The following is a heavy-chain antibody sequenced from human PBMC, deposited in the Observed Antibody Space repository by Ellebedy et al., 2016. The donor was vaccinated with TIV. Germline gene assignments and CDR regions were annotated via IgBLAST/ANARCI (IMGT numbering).Heavy chain of an antibody. CDR1: GGSISSYY. J-gene: IGHJ5*02. CDR3: ARHVVADCSSTSCYEKRGWFDP. Sequence: SETLSLTXTVSGGSISSYYWSWIRQPPGKGLEWIGYIYYSGSTNYNPSLKSRVTISVDTSKNQFSLKLSSVTAADTAVYYCARHVVADCSSTSCYEKRGWFDPWGQGTLVTVSS. D-gene: IGHD2-2*01. CDR2: IYYSGST. V-gene: IGHV4-59*08.